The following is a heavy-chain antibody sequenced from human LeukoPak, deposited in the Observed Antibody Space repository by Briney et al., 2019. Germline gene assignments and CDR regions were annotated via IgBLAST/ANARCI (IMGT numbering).Heavy chain of an antibody. CDR3: ASESSSWRAGFDP. J-gene: IGHJ5*02. CDR2: IYCSGSN. V-gene: IGHV4-31*03. Sequence: PSQTLSLTCTVSGGSISSGGYYWSWIRQHPGKGLEWIGYIYCSGSNYYNPSLKSRVTISVDTSKNHFSLKLSSVTAADTAVYYCASESSSWRAGFDPWGQGTLVTASS. CDR1: GGSISSGGYY. D-gene: IGHD6-13*01.